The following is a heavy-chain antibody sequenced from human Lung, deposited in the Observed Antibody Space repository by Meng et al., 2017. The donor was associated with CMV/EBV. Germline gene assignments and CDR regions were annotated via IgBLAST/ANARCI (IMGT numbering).Heavy chain of an antibody. V-gene: IGHV4-31*02. CDR1: GSMSNNGYY. J-gene: IGHJ5*02. CDR3: ARGGPGGSSSSRGFDP. CDR2: MYYSGST. D-gene: IGHD2-2*01. Sequence: GSMSNNGYYWSWIRQHPGKGLEWIGYMYYSGSTDYTPSLKSRVTISVDISKNQFSLKLTSVTAADTAVYYCARGGPGGSSSSRGFDPWGQGTLVTVSS.